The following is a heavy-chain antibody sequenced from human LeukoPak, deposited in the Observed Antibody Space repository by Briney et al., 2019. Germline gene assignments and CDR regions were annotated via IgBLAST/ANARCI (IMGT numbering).Heavy chain of an antibody. CDR3: ARLDYYYSSGLIDY. J-gene: IGHJ4*02. Sequence: PSETLSLTCTVSGGSITSRNYYWGWIRQPPGKGLEWIGTIYDSGSTYYNPSLKSRVTISVDTSKNQFSLKLNSVTAADTAVYYCARLDYYYSSGLIDYWGQGTLVIVSS. D-gene: IGHD3-22*01. V-gene: IGHV4-39*01. CDR2: IYDSGST. CDR1: GGSITSRNYY.